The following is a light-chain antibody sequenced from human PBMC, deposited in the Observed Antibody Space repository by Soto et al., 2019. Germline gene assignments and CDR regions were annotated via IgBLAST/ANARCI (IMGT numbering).Light chain of an antibody. CDR1: SSDVGGYNY. Sequence: QSALTQPASVSGSPGQSITISCTGTSSDVGGYNYVSWYQQHPGKAPKLMIYEVSNRPSGVSNRFSGSKSGNTASLTISGLQADDDADYYCCSFSTTTLVVFGGGTKVTVL. V-gene: IGLV2-14*01. J-gene: IGLJ2*01. CDR2: EVS. CDR3: CSFSTTTLVV.